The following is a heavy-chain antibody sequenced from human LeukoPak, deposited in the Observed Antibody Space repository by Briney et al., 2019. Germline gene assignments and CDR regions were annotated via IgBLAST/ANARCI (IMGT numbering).Heavy chain of an antibody. J-gene: IGHJ4*02. CDR2: ISSSGSTI. D-gene: IGHD4-17*01. V-gene: IGHV3-48*03. CDR3: ASARGPYGDYAGGYFDY. Sequence: PGGSLRLSCAASGFTFSSYELNWVSQTPGKGLEWVSYISSSGSTIYYADSVNGRFTISRDNAKNSLYLQMNSLRAEDTAVYYCASARGPYGDYAGGYFDYWGQGTLFTVSS. CDR1: GFTFSSYE.